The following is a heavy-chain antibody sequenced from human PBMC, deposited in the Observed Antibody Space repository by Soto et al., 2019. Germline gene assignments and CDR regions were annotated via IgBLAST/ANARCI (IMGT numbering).Heavy chain of an antibody. Sequence: QVQLVQSGAEVKKPGASVKVSCKASGYTFTGYYMHWVRQAPGQGLEWMGWINPNSGGTNYAQKXQXXXTXXRDTSISTAYMELSRLRSDDTAVYSCARDESPGGYYYGMDVWGQGTTVTVSS. J-gene: IGHJ6*02. CDR2: INPNSGGT. V-gene: IGHV1-2*04. CDR1: GYTFTGYY. D-gene: IGHD3-16*01. CDR3: ARDESPGGYYYGMDV.